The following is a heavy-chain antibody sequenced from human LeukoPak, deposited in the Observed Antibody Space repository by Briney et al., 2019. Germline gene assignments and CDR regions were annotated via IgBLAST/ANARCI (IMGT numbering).Heavy chain of an antibody. J-gene: IGHJ6*02. V-gene: IGHV3-66*01. CDR1: GFAVISNY. D-gene: IGHD4-11*01. CDR3: ARDFAVTNDYHFFYHGMDV. CDR2: IYSGGST. Sequence: PGGSLRLSCTASGFAVISNYVCWVRQAPGKGLEGVSIIYSGGSTHYAESVKDRFTISRDTSENTVYLEMQSLRAEDTAVYYCARDFAVTNDYHFFYHGMDVWGQGTTVTVSS.